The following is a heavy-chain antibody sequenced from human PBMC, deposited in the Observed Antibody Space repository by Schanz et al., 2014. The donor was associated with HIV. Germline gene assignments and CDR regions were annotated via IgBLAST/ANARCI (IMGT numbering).Heavy chain of an antibody. Sequence: QVQVVQSGAEVKKPGSSVKVSCTASGGTFSIYAISWVRQAPGQGLEWMGGIIPIFGTANYAQKFQGRVTIIADESTSTAYMELSSLRSADTAVYFCARAGLWYKAGSFYGSAFDVWGQGTLVTVSS. J-gene: IGHJ3*01. CDR1: GGTFSIYA. CDR3: ARAGLWYKAGSFYGSAFDV. CDR2: IIPIFGTA. D-gene: IGHD1-20*01. V-gene: IGHV1-69*01.